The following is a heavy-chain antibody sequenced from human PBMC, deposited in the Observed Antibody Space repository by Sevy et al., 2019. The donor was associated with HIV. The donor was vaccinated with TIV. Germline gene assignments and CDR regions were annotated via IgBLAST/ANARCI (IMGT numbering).Heavy chain of an antibody. D-gene: IGHD5-18*01. J-gene: IGHJ4*02. CDR3: AADYVDTAMVQQDY. V-gene: IGHV4-34*01. Sequence: SETLSLTCAVYGGSFRGYYWSWIRQPPGKGLEWIGKINHSGSTNYNPSLKSQVTISVETSKNQFSLKLSSVTAADTAVYYCAADYVDTAMVQQDYWGQGTLVTVSS. CDR1: GGSFRGYY. CDR2: INHSGST.